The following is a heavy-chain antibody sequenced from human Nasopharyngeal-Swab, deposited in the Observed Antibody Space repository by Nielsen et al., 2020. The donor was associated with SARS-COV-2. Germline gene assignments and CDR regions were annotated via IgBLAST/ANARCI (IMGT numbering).Heavy chain of an antibody. D-gene: IGHD3-3*01. CDR1: GDTFTSYY. J-gene: IGHJ4*02. Sequence: SAKVSCRASGDTFTSYYMHWVRQAPGQGLEWMGIINPSRGSTSYAQKFQGRVTMTRDTSTSTVYMELSSLRSEDTAVYYCARDGVLTIFGVWRAPGSEYYFDYWGQGTLVTVSS. CDR3: ARDGVLTIFGVWRAPGSEYYFDY. V-gene: IGHV1-46*01. CDR2: INPSRGST.